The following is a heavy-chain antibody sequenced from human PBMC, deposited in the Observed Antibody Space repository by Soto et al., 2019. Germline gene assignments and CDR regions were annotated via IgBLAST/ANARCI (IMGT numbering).Heavy chain of an antibody. D-gene: IGHD2-2*01. Sequence: ESGGGVVQPGGSLRLSCEVSGFTFSSYEMYWARQAPGKGLEWVAYISSSGETVYYAGSVQGRFTISRDNAKNSLYLQMSSLGAEDTAVYYCAREGFYAMDVWGQGTTVTVSS. J-gene: IGHJ6*02. CDR1: GFTFSSYE. V-gene: IGHV3-48*03. CDR3: AREGFYAMDV. CDR2: ISSSGETV.